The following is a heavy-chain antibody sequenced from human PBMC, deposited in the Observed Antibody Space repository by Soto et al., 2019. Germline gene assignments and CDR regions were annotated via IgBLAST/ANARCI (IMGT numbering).Heavy chain of an antibody. Sequence: HPGGSLRLSCAASGFTFSSYAMSWVRQAPGKGLEWASAISGSGGSTYYADSVKGRITISRDNSKNTLYLQMNSLRAEFMAVYYCAKAPLVRGVIFDYWGQGTLVTVSS. V-gene: IGHV3-23*01. D-gene: IGHD3-10*01. CDR3: AKAPLVRGVIFDY. CDR1: GFTFSSYA. CDR2: ISGSGGST. J-gene: IGHJ4*02.